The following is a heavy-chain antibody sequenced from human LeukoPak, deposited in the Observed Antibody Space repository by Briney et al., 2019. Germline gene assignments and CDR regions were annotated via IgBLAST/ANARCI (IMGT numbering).Heavy chain of an antibody. CDR2: INHSGST. D-gene: IGHD6-6*01. CDR1: GGSFSGYY. V-gene: IGHV4-34*01. J-gene: IGHJ3*02. Sequence: PSETLSLTCAVYGGSFSGYYWSWIRQPPGKGLEWIGEINHSGSTNYNPSLKSRVTISVDTSKNQFSLKLSSVTAADTAVYYCARGYSSSSQADAFDIWGQGTMVTVSS. CDR3: ARGYSSSSQADAFDI.